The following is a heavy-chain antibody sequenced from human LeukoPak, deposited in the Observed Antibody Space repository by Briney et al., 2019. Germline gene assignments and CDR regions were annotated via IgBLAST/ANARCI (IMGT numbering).Heavy chain of an antibody. V-gene: IGHV4-61*01. CDR2: IYYSGST. J-gene: IGHJ5*02. Sequence: SETLSLTCTVSGGSVSSGSYYWSWMRQPPGKGLEWIGNIYYSGSTYYNPSLKSRVTISVDTSKNQFSLKLSSVTAADTAVYYCASGLRGPWGQGTLVTVSS. CDR1: GGSVSSGSYY. CDR3: ASGLRGP.